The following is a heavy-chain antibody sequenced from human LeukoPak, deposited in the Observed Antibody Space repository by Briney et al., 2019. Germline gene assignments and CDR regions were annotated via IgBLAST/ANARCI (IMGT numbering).Heavy chain of an antibody. CDR2: ISGSGGST. J-gene: IGHJ5*02. Sequence: PGGSLRLSCAASGFSFGSYAMSWVRQAPGKGLEWVSGISGSGGSTYYADSVKGRFTISRDNSKNTLYVQMNSLRAEDTAVYYCAKARGFCSGGSCYNPFDPWGQGTLVTVSS. CDR1: GFSFGSYA. D-gene: IGHD2-15*01. V-gene: IGHV3-23*01. CDR3: AKARGFCSGGSCYNPFDP.